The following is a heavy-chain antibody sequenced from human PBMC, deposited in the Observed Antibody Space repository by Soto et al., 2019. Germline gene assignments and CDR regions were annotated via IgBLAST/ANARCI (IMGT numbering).Heavy chain of an antibody. V-gene: IGHV3-23*01. CDR3: AKDGGIAVAGDYYYYGMDV. Sequence: SGGSLRLSCAASGFTFSSYAMSWVRQAPGKGLEWVSAISGSGGSTYYADSVKGRFTISRDNSKNTLYLQMNSLRAEDTAVYYCAKDGGIAVAGDYYYYGMDVWGQGTTVTVSS. CDR1: GFTFSSYA. J-gene: IGHJ6*02. CDR2: ISGSGGST. D-gene: IGHD6-19*01.